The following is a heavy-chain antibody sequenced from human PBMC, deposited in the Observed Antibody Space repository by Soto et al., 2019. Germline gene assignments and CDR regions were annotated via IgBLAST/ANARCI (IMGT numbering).Heavy chain of an antibody. CDR3: ARGGEYDSSGFYVD. V-gene: IGHV1-69*01. D-gene: IGHD3-22*01. CDR2: IIRIFGTT. J-gene: IGHJ4*02. CDR1: GGTFSNYG. Sequence: QVPLVQSGAEVKKPGSSVKVSCKASGGTFSNYGISWVRQAPGQGLEWMGGIIRIFGTTNYAQKFQGRVTITADQSTSTANMELSSLRSEDTAVYYCARGGEYDSSGFYVDWGQGTLVTVSS.